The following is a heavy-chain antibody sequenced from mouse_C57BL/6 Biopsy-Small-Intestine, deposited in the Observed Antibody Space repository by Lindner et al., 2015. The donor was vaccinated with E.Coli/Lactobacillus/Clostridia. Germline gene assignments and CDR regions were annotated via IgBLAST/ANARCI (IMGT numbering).Heavy chain of an antibody. CDR3: ARWLDY. Sequence: VQLQESGAELVRPGSSVNLSCKASGYTFTSYWMHWVKQRPGQGLEWIGEIDPSDSYTNYNQKFKGKATLTVDKSSSTAYMQLSSLTSEDSAVYYCARWLDYWGQGTTLTVSS. V-gene: IGHV1-69*02. CDR2: IDPSDSYT. CDR1: GYTFTSYW. J-gene: IGHJ2*01. D-gene: IGHD2-2*01.